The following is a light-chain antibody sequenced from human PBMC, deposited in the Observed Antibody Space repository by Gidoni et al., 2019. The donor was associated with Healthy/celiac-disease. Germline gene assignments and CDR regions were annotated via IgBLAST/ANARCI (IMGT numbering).Light chain of an antibody. CDR3: QQYGSP. Sequence: DIVLTQSPVTLSFSPGETATLSCRASQSVSSSCLAWYQQKPGQAPRLLIYGASSRATGIPDRFSGSGSGTDFTLTISRLEPEDFAVYYCQQYGSPFGGGTKVEIK. V-gene: IGKV3-20*01. CDR2: GAS. J-gene: IGKJ4*01. CDR1: QSVSSSC.